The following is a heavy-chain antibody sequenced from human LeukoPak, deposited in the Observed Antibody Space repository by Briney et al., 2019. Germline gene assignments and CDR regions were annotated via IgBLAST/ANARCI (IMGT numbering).Heavy chain of an antibody. V-gene: IGHV1-2*02. CDR1: GYTFTGYY. CDR2: INPNSGGT. CDR3: ARGIAAASWFDP. D-gene: IGHD6-25*01. J-gene: IGHJ5*02. Sequence: ASVKVSCKASGYTFTGYYMHWVRQAPGQGLEWMGWINPNSGGTNYAQKFQGRVTMTRDTSISTAYMELSRLTSDDTAVYYCARGIAAASWFDPWGQGTLVTVSS.